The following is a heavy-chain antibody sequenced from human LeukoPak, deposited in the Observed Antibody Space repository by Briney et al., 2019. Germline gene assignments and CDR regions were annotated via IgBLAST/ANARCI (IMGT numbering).Heavy chain of an antibody. D-gene: IGHD1-1*01. CDR3: ARKERAFDY. Sequence: SETLSLTCAVYGGSFSGYYWSWIRQPPGKGLEWIGEINHSGSTNYNPSLKSRVTISVDTSKNQFSLKLSSVTAADTAVYYCARKERAFDYWGQGTLVTVS. J-gene: IGHJ4*02. CDR2: INHSGST. V-gene: IGHV4-34*01. CDR1: GGSFSGYY.